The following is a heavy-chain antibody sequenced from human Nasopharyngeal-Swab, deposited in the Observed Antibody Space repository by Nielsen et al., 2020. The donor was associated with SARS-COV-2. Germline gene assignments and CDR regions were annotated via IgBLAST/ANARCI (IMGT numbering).Heavy chain of an antibody. Sequence: GESLKISCAASGFIFSDYYMTWIRQVPGKGLEWVSCISRGGESIYYADSVKGRFTISRDNAKNSVYLQMNSLRAEDSAVYYCARGDDTTDYYEPFDSWGQGTLVTVSS. CDR2: ISRGGESI. D-gene: IGHD3-22*01. CDR1: GFIFSDYY. J-gene: IGHJ4*02. V-gene: IGHV3-11*04. CDR3: ARGDDTTDYYEPFDS.